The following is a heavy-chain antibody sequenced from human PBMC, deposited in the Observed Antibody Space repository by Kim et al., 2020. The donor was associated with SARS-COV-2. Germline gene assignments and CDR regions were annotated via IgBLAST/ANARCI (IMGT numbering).Heavy chain of an antibody. V-gene: IGHV4-59*01. Sequence: SETLSLTCTVSGGSISSYYWSWIRQPPGKELDWIGYIYYSGSTNYNPSLKSRVTISVDTSKNQFSLKLSSVTAADTAVYYCAGQPHYDAFDIWGQGTMVTVSS. CDR3: AGQPHYDAFDI. CDR2: IYYSGST. CDR1: GGSISSYY. J-gene: IGHJ3*02.